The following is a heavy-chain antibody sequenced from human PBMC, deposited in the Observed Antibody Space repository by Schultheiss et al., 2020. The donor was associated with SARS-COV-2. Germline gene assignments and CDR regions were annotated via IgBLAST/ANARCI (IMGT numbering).Heavy chain of an antibody. Sequence: GGSLRLSCAASGFTFSSYAMSWVRQAPGKGLEWVSSISSSSSYIYYADSVKGRFTISRDNAKNSLYLQMNSLRAEDTAVYYCARAGPYYDSSGYYPDYWGQGTLVTVSS. D-gene: IGHD3-22*01. CDR2: ISSSSSYI. J-gene: IGHJ4*02. CDR3: ARAGPYYDSSGYYPDY. V-gene: IGHV3-21*01. CDR1: GFTFSSYA.